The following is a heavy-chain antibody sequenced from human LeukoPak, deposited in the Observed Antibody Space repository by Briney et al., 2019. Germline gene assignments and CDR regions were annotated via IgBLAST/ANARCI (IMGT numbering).Heavy chain of an antibody. V-gene: IGHV3-7*04. D-gene: IGHD1-26*01. CDR2: IKEGGSER. CDR1: SFTFENYW. Sequence: GGWLRLSCAASSFTFENYWMIWVRQARGKGLGRVAHIKEGGSERYYADSVEGRFTISRDNAKNSLYLEMNGLRVEDTAVYYCARGGSRGSLDNWGQGALVTVSS. CDR3: ARGGSRGSLDN. J-gene: IGHJ4*02.